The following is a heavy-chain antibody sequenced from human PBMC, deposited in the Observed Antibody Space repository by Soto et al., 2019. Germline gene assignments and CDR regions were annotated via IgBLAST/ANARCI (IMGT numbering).Heavy chain of an antibody. CDR3: ARDLDPSGSYYTDY. CDR1: GYNFMPYD. Sequence: GASGKVSCKASGYNFMPYDVNWGRQAPGQGLEWMGWISPWKGNTNYAQSFQGRVTMTTDTSTSTAYMELRSLTSDDTAVYYCARDLDPSGSYYTDYWGPGTLVTVSS. V-gene: IGHV1-18*04. J-gene: IGHJ4*02. D-gene: IGHD3-10*01. CDR2: ISPWKGNT.